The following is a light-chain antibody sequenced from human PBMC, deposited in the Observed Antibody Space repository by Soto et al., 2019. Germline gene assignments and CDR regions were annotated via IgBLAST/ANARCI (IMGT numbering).Light chain of an antibody. CDR2: NNN. V-gene: IGLV1-44*01. CDR3: AAWDDSLNGHAV. CDR1: NSNIGSNT. J-gene: IGLJ7*01. Sequence: QPVLTQPPSASGTPGQRVTISCSGGNSNIGSNTVIWYQHLPGTAPKLLIYNNNQRPSGVPDRFSGSKSGTSASLAISGLQSEDVADYYCAAWDDSLNGHAVFGGGTQLTVL.